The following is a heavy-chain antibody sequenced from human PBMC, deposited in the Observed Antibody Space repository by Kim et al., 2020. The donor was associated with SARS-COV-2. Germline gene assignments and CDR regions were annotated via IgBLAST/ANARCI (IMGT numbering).Heavy chain of an antibody. D-gene: IGHD5-18*01. CDR1: GGSISSGGYY. V-gene: IGHV4-31*03. CDR3: AGAPSILWLREYYFDF. CDR2: IYYSGST. Sequence: SETLSLTCTVSGGSISSGGYYWSWIRQHPGKGLEWIGYIYYSGSTYYNPSLKSRVTISVDTTKNQFSLKLSSVTAADTAVYYCAGAPSILWLREYYFDFWGQGTLVTVSS. J-gene: IGHJ4*02.